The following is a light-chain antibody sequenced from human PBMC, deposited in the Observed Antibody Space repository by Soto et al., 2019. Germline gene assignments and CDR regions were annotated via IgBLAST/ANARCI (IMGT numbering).Light chain of an antibody. J-gene: IGKJ1*01. CDR3: QHYDSFWS. Sequence: QMTESPSTLSXXIGDRVTITCRASQSVDSRLAWYQQKPGKAPKLLVYDASTLETGVPSRFSGSGSGAEFTLTITGLQPEDIATYSCQHYDSFWSFGQGTKVAIK. CDR2: DAS. CDR1: QSVDSR. V-gene: IGKV1-5*01.